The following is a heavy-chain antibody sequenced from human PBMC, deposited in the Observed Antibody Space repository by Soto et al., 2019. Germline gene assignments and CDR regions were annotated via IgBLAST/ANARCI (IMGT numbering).Heavy chain of an antibody. CDR3: ARASGNYYNRESWYFDL. D-gene: IGHD1-26*01. CDR1: GASISSYY. Sequence: QVQLQESGPGLVKPSETLALTCTVSGASISSYYWSWIRQPPGKGLEWIGYIYYSGSTNYNSSLKSRVTISIDTSRKQFSLKVNSVTAADTAVYYCARASGNYYNRESWYFDLWGRGTLVTVSS. V-gene: IGHV4-59*01. CDR2: IYYSGST. J-gene: IGHJ2*01.